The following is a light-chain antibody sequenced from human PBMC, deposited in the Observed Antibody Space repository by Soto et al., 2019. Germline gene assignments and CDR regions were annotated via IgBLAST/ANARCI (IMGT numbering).Light chain of an antibody. CDR3: QQYNSWPLT. J-gene: IGKJ4*01. Sequence: EIVLTQSPGTLSLSPGERATLSCRASQSVSNNYLAWYQQKPGQAPRLLIYGASNRATGIPARFSGSGSGTEFTLNISSLQSEDFAVYYCQQYNSWPLTFGGGTKVDIK. CDR2: GAS. CDR1: QSVSNN. V-gene: IGKV3-15*01.